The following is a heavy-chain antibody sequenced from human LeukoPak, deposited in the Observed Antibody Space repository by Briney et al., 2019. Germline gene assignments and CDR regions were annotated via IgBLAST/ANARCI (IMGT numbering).Heavy chain of an antibody. CDR1: GFTFSSYS. D-gene: IGHD3-10*01. CDR2: ISSSSSYI. V-gene: IGHV3-21*01. CDR3: ARDAVRGVIPYYYYYYGMDV. Sequence: GGSLRLSCAASGFTFSSYSMNWVRQAPGKGLEWVSSISSSSSYIYYADSVKGRFTISRDNAKNSLCLQMNSLRAEDTAVYYCARDAVRGVIPYYYYYYGMDVWGQGTTVTVSS. J-gene: IGHJ6*02.